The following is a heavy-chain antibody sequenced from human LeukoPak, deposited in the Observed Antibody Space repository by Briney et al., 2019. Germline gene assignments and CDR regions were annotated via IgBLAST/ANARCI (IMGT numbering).Heavy chain of an antibody. Sequence: SETLSLTCAVSGGSISSGGYSWSWIRQPPGKGLEWIGYIYHSGSTYYNPSLKSRVTISVDRSKNQFSLRLSSVTAADTAVYYCARVGYYYDSSDYYPTPYFDYWGQGTLVTVSS. CDR3: ARVGYYYDSSDYYPTPYFDY. CDR2: IYHSGST. V-gene: IGHV4-30-2*01. J-gene: IGHJ4*02. D-gene: IGHD3-22*01. CDR1: GGSISSGGYS.